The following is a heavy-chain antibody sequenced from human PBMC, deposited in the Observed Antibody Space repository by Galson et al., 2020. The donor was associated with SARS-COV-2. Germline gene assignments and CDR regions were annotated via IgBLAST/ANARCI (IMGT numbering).Heavy chain of an antibody. CDR2: IYYSGST. CDR1: GGSISSGGYY. D-gene: IGHD3-3*01. V-gene: IGHV4-31*03. CDR3: ARGDRITSVGVVAHFDY. J-gene: IGHJ4*02. Sequence: TSETLSLTCTVSGGSISSGGYYWSWIRQRPGKGLEWIGYIYYSGSTYYNPSLKSRVTISVDTSKNQFSLKLSSVTAADTAVYYGARGDRITSVGVVAHFDYWGQGTLVTVSS.